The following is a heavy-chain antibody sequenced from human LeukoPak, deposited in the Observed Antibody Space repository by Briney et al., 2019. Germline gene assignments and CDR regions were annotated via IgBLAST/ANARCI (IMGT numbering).Heavy chain of an antibody. D-gene: IGHD3-10*01. CDR1: GFTFSSYG. J-gene: IGHJ4*02. V-gene: IGHV3-30*18. Sequence: PGRPLRLSCAASGFTFSSYGMHWVRQAPGKGLEWVAVISYDGSNECYADSVKGRFTISRDNSKNTLYLQMNSLRAEDTAVYYCAKEGGSGSYYNEFEVDYWGQGTLVTVSS. CDR2: ISYDGSNE. CDR3: AKEGGSGSYYNEFEVDY.